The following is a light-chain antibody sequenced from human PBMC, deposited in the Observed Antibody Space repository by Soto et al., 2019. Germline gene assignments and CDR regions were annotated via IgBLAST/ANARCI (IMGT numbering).Light chain of an antibody. J-gene: IGLJ1*01. Sequence: QSVLTQPASVSGSPGQSITISCTGTSSDVGGYNFVSWYQQHPGKAPKLIIYEVTSRPSGVSNRFSASKSGNTASLTISGLQSEDEADYYCNSYTTSSTLVFGTGTKLTV. V-gene: IGLV2-14*03. CDR2: EVT. CDR3: NSYTTSSTLV. CDR1: SSDVGGYNF.